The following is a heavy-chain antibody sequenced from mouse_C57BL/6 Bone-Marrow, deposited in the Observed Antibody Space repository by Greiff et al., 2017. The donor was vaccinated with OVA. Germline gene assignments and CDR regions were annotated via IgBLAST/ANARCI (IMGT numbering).Heavy chain of an antibody. D-gene: IGHD2-3*01. J-gene: IGHJ3*01. CDR2: IDPSDSET. V-gene: IGHV1-52*01. Sequence: QVQLQQSGAELVRPGSSVKLSCKASGYTFTSYWMHWVKQRPIQGLEWIGNIDPSDSETHYNQKFKDKATLTVDKSSSTAYMQLSSLTSEDSAVYYCARSGWVLRWFAYWGQGTLVTVSA. CDR1: GYTFTSYW. CDR3: ARSGWVLRWFAY.